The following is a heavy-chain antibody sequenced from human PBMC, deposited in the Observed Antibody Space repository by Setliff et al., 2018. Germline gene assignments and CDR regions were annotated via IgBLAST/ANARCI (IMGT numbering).Heavy chain of an antibody. CDR2: INPSSGGT. Sequence: ASVKVSCKTSGFPLTGYYMHWMRQTPGQGLEWMGWINPSSGGTNYAQKFQGRVTMTRDTSISTAYMELSRLTSDDTAVYYCARGALVLQFLEWLPRFYYMDVWGKGTTVTVSS. V-gene: IGHV1-2*02. D-gene: IGHD3-3*01. CDR1: GFPLTGYY. CDR3: ARGALVLQFLEWLPRFYYMDV. J-gene: IGHJ6*03.